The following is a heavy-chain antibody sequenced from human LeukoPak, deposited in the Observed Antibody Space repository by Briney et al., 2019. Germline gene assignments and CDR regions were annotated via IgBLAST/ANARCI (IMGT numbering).Heavy chain of an antibody. D-gene: IGHD4-17*01. Sequence: SEPLSLTCTVSGVSISSSNYYWGWIRQPPGKGLEWIGSIYYTGSTSYNPSLKSRVTISVDTSKNQFSLKLSSVTAADTAVYYCARDPHDYGDYLFDYWGQGTLVTVSS. CDR3: ARDPHDYGDYLFDY. CDR1: GVSISSSNYY. V-gene: IGHV4-39*07. CDR2: IYYTGST. J-gene: IGHJ4*02.